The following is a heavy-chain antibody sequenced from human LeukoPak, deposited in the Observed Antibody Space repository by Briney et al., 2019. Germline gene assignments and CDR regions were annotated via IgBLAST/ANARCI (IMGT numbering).Heavy chain of an antibody. D-gene: IGHD2-15*01. CDR1: GYTFTGYY. CDR2: INPSGGST. J-gene: IGHJ4*02. Sequence: GASVKVSCKASGYTFTGYYMHWVRQAPGQGLEWMGIINPSGGSTSYARKFQGRVTMTRDTSTSTVYMELSSLRSEDTAVYYCARDYDGYCSGGSCYSPDYWGQGTLVTVSS. CDR3: ARDYDGYCSGGSCYSPDY. V-gene: IGHV1-46*01.